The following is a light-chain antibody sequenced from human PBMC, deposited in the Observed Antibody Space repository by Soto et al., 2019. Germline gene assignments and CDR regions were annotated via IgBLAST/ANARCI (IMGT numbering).Light chain of an antibody. CDR2: FAS. V-gene: IGKV3-15*01. CDR1: QSVSSK. CDR3: QQYNDWPPWT. J-gene: IGKJ1*01. Sequence: EIVMTQSPATLSVSPGERATLSCRASQSVSSKLAWFQQKPGQAPRLLIYFASTRATDIPARFSGSGSGTEFTLTISSLQSEDFVVYFCQQYNDWPPWTFGQGTKLEIK.